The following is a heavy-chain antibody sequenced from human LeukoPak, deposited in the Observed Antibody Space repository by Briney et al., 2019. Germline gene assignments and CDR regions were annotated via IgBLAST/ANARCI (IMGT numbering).Heavy chain of an antibody. Sequence: ASVKVSCKASGYTFTGYYMHWVRQAPGQGLEWMGWINPNSGGTNYAQKFQGRVTMTRDTSISTAYMELSRLRSDDTAVYYCARAEDTAMVPDPWGQGTLVTVSS. CDR2: INPNSGGT. CDR3: ARAEDTAMVPDP. V-gene: IGHV1-2*02. CDR1: GYTFTGYY. J-gene: IGHJ5*02. D-gene: IGHD5-18*01.